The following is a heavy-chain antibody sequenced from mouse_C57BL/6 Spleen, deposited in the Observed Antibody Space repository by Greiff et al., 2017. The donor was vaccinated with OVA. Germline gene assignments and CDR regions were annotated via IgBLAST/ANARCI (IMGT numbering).Heavy chain of an antibody. CDR3: ARWYDGGYYFDY. Sequence: VKLVESGAELARPGASVKLSCKASGYTFTSYGISWVKQRTGQGLEWIGEIYPRSGNTYYNEKFKGKATLTADKSSSTAYMELRSLTSEDSAVYFCARWYDGGYYFDYWGQGTTLTVSS. CDR2: IYPRSGNT. D-gene: IGHD2-14*01. CDR1: GYTFTSYG. J-gene: IGHJ2*01. V-gene: IGHV1-81*01.